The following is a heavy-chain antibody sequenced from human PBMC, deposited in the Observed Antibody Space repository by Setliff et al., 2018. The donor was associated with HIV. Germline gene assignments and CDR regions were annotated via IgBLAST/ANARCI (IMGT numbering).Heavy chain of an antibody. CDR3: ARGGRSGSLDY. CDR2: INPSGNQK. CDR1: GFIFSNAW. J-gene: IGHJ4*02. V-gene: IGHV3-7*01. D-gene: IGHD3-10*01. Sequence: PGGSLRLSCEASGFIFSNAWMNWVRQAPGKGLEWVANINPSGNQKSYVDSVKGRFTISRDNAKNSLFLQMKSLRAEDTGVYYCARGGRSGSLDYWGQGTLVTVSS.